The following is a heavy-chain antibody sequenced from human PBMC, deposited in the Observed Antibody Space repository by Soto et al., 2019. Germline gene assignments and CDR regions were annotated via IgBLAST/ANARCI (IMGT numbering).Heavy chain of an antibody. D-gene: IGHD3-22*01. CDR2: ISGSGGST. J-gene: IGHJ4*02. CDR3: ANEGSFDSSGFYDYFPY. CDR1: GLTFSSYT. V-gene: IGHV3-23*01. Sequence: EVQLLESGGGLVQPVGSLRLSCTASGLTFSSYTMSWVRQASGQGLEWVSAISGSGGSTFYADSVKGRFAISRDNSKNTLFLQMNSLRDDDTAVYYCANEGSFDSSGFYDYFPYLSQGTLVPVSS.